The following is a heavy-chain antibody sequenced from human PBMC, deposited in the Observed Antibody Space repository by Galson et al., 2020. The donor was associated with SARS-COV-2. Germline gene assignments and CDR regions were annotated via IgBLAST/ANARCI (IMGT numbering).Heavy chain of an antibody. D-gene: IGHD2-21*02. Sequence: SVKVSCKASGGTFSSYAISWVRQAPGQGLEWMGRIIPILGIANYAQKFQGRVTITADKSTSTAYMELSSLRSEDTAVYYCARDLLAWGDTDDYWGQGTLVTVSS. CDR3: ARDLLAWGDTDDY. CDR1: GGTFSSYA. V-gene: IGHV1-69*04. CDR2: IIPILGIA. J-gene: IGHJ4*02.